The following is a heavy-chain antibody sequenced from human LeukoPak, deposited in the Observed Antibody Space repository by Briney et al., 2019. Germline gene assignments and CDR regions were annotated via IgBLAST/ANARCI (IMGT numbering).Heavy chain of an antibody. V-gene: IGHV3-23*01. CDR1: GFTFSSYD. D-gene: IGHD1-26*01. CDR3: AKDFTRIRYSNGYYWDYGMDV. Sequence: GASLRLSCTPSGFTFSSYDMNWVRQSPGKGLEWVSLISSMGGSTYYADSVKGRFIISRDNTRNMLYLEMNNLRAEDTAVYFCAKDFTRIRYSNGYYWDYGMDVWGPGTTVTVSS. CDR2: ISSMGGST. J-gene: IGHJ6*02.